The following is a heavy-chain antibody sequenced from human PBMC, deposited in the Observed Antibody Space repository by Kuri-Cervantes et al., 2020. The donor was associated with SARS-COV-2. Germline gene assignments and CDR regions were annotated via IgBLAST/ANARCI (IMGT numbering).Heavy chain of an antibody. D-gene: IGHD3-3*01. J-gene: IGHJ6*03. Sequence: SETLSLTCTVSGGSISSYYWGWIRQPPGKGLEWIAIIYHSGSTYYNPSLKSRVTISLDTSKNQFSLKLSSVTAADTAVYYCRYSGWSGPYYYYMDVWGKGTTVTVSS. CDR3: RYSGWSGPYYYYMDV. CDR2: IYHSGST. CDR1: GGSISSYY. V-gene: IGHV4-59*08.